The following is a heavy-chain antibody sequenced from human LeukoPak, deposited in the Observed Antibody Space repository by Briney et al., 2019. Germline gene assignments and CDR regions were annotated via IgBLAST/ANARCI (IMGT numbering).Heavy chain of an antibody. V-gene: IGHV4-59*08. D-gene: IGHD3-3*01. CDR2: IYYSGST. CDR3: ARTTNYDFWSGYRVDY. J-gene: IGHJ4*02. CDR1: GGPISSYY. Sequence: SETLSLTCTVSGGPISSYYWSWIRQPPGKGLEWIGYIYYSGSTNYNPSLKSRVTISVDTSKNQFSLKLNSVTAADTAVYYCARTTNYDFWSGYRVDYWGQGTLVTVSS.